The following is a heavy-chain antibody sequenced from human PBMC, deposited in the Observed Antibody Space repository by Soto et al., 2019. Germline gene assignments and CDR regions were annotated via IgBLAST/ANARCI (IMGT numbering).Heavy chain of an antibody. CDR2: INAGNGNT. D-gene: IGHD2-2*01. J-gene: IGHJ5*02. CDR3: ARGERIVVVPAAIRGWFDP. Sequence: ASVKVSCKASGYTFTSYAMHWVRQAPGQRLEWMGWINAGNGNTKYSQKFQGRVTITRDTSASTAYMELSSLRAEDTAVYYCARGERIVVVPAAIRGWFDPWGQGTLVTVSS. V-gene: IGHV1-3*01. CDR1: GYTFTSYA.